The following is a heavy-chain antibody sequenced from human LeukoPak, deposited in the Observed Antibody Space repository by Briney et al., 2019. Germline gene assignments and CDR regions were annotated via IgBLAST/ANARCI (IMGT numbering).Heavy chain of an antibody. CDR3: ARERVVPERFPYYYGMDV. CDR1: GYTFTSYY. V-gene: IGHV1-46*01. J-gene: IGHJ6*02. D-gene: IGHD2-2*01. Sequence: ASVKVSCKASGYTFTSYYMHWVRQAPGQGLEWMGIINPSGGSTSYAQKFLGRVTMTRDTSTSTVYMELSSLRSEDTAVYYCARERVVPERFPYYYGMDVWGQGTTVTVSS. CDR2: INPSGGST.